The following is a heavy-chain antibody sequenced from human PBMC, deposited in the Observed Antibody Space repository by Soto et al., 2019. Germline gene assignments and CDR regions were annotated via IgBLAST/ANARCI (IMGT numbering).Heavy chain of an antibody. Sequence: QVQLVESGGGVVQPGRSLRLSCAASGFIFSSYAIHWVRQAPGKGPEWVALISYDGSNKYYADSVKGRFTISRDNSKNTLYLQMNSLRAEDTAVYYCARGGRLRHFDYWGQGTLVTVSS. CDR1: GFIFSSYA. CDR3: ARGGRLRHFDY. V-gene: IGHV3-30-3*01. CDR2: ISYDGSNK. D-gene: IGHD5-12*01. J-gene: IGHJ4*02.